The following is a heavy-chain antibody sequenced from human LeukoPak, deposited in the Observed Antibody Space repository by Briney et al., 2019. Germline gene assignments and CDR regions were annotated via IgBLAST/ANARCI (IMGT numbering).Heavy chain of an antibody. CDR2: IYTSGST. D-gene: IGHD3-22*01. CDR3: ASSHYYDSSGT. CDR1: GGSISSSSYY. J-gene: IGHJ4*02. Sequence: SETLSLTCTVSGGSISSSSYYWSWIRQPAGKGLEWIGRIYTSGSTNYNPSLKSRVTMSVDTSKNQFSLKLSSVTAADTAVYYCASSHYYDSSGTWGQGTLVTVSS. V-gene: IGHV4-61*02.